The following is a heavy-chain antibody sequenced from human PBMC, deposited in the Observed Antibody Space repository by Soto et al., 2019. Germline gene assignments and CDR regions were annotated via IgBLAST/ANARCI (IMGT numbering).Heavy chain of an antibody. CDR2: ISYDGSNK. V-gene: IGHV3-30-3*01. CDR3: ARGVRISRFDYYYYYMDV. J-gene: IGHJ6*03. Sequence: GGSLRLSCAASGFTFSSYAMHWVRQAPGKGLEWVAVISYDGSNKYYADSVKGRFTISRDNSKNTLYLQMNSLRAEDTAVYYCARGVRISRFDYYYYYMDVWGKETTVTVSS. D-gene: IGHD2-21*01. CDR1: GFTFSSYA.